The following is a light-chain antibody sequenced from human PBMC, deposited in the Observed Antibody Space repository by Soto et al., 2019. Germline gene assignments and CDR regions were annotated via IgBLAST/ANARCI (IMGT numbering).Light chain of an antibody. V-gene: IGLV1-51*01. CDR3: GTWDSRLSAYV. Sequence: SVLTQPPSVSAAPGQKFTISGFLNCSNIGSNYVSWYQQFPGTAPKLLIFDNTKRPSGIPDRFSGSKSGTSATLGIIGPQTGDEADYYCGTWDSRLSAYVFGTGTKVTVL. CDR1: CSNIGSNY. CDR2: DNT. J-gene: IGLJ1*01.